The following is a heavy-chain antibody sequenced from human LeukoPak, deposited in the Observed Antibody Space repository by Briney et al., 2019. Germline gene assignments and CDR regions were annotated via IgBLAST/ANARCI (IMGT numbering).Heavy chain of an antibody. CDR1: GGSISSYY. CDR2: IYYSGST. CDR3: ARIGSGYSYGFFDY. Sequence: SETLSLTCTVSGGSISSYYWSWIRQPPGKGLEWIGYIYYSGSTNYNPSLKSRVTISVDASKNQFSLKLSSVTAAGTAVYYCARIGSGYSYGFFDYWGQGTLVTVSS. J-gene: IGHJ4*02. V-gene: IGHV4-59*01. D-gene: IGHD5-18*01.